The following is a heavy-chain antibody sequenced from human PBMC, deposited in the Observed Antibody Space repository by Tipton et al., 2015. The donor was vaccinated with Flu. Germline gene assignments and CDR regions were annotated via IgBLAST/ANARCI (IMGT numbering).Heavy chain of an antibody. D-gene: IGHD2-21*01. J-gene: IGHJ5*02. CDR2: THYSGNN. V-gene: IGHV4-28*01. CDR3: ARKIATKSWFDP. CDR1: GSSITNGDW. Sequence: TLSLTCAVSGSSITNGDWWGWIRQPPGKGLEWIGYTHYSGNNYYKSSLKSRVTMSVDTSKNQFSLTLSSVTAVDTAIYFCARKIATKSWFDPWGQGTLVTVSS.